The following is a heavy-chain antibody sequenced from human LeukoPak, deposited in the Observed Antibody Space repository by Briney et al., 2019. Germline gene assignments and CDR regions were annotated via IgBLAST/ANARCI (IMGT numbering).Heavy chain of an antibody. V-gene: IGHV4-30-4*01. J-gene: IGHJ5*02. CDR1: GGSINNGGYY. CDR2: IYYSGSS. Sequence: PSETLSLTCTVSGGSINNGGYYWSWIRQHPGKGLEWIGYIYYSGSSYYNPSPRSRVTISVDTSKNQFSLKLSSVTAADTAVYYCARVSVVAYWFDPWGQGTLVTVSS. D-gene: IGHD2-15*01. CDR3: ARVSVVAYWFDP.